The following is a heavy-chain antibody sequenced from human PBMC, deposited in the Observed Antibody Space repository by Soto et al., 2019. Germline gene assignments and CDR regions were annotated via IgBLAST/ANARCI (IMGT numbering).Heavy chain of an antibody. Sequence: ASVKVSCKASGYTFTSYGISWVRQAPGQGLEWMGWISAYNGNTNYAQKLQGRVTMTTDTSTSTAYMELRSLRSDDTAVYYCGRDPRHYFVIRGYSSTCFAPWAQGPLVPVSS. J-gene: IGHJ5*02. CDR3: GRDPRHYFVIRGYSSTCFAP. CDR2: ISAYNGNT. V-gene: IGHV1-18*01. CDR1: GYTFTSYG. D-gene: IGHD3-22*01.